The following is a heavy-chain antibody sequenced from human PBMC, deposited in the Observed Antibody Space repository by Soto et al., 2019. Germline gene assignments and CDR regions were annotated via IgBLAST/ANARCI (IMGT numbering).Heavy chain of an antibody. V-gene: IGHV1-18*01. Sequence: ASVKVSCKASGYTFNGYGISWVRKAPGQGLEWMGWISAYNGNTNYAQKLQGRVTMTTDTSTSTAYMELRSLRSDDTAVYYCARDKDGGGSSFHYYGMDVWGQGTTVTVSS. J-gene: IGHJ6*02. CDR3: ARDKDGGGSSFHYYGMDV. D-gene: IGHD2-15*01. CDR2: ISAYNGNT. CDR1: GYTFNGYG.